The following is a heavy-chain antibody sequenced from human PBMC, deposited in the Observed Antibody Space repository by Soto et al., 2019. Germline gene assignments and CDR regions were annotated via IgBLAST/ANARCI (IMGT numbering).Heavy chain of an antibody. CDR2: IYPGDSDT. CDR1: GYSFTSYW. V-gene: IGHV5-51*01. Sequence: PGESLKISCKGSGYSFTSYWISWVRQMPGKGLEWMGIIYPGDSDTRYSPSFQGQVTISADKSISTAYLQWSSLKASDTAMYYCASPSIVGATRLDAFDIWGQGTMVTVSS. J-gene: IGHJ3*02. CDR3: ASPSIVGATRLDAFDI. D-gene: IGHD1-26*01.